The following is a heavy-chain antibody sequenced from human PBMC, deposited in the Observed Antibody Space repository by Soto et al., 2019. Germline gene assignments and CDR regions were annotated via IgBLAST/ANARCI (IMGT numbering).Heavy chain of an antibody. D-gene: IGHD4-17*01. CDR3: AKEPDYGDLHFDY. CDR1: GFTFSSYG. Sequence: QVQLVESGGGVDQPGRSLRLSCAASGFTFSSYGMHWVRQAPGKGLEWVAVISYDGSNKYYADSVKGRFTISRDNSKNTLYLQMNSLRAEDTAVYYCAKEPDYGDLHFDYWGQGTLVTVSS. V-gene: IGHV3-30*18. CDR2: ISYDGSNK. J-gene: IGHJ4*02.